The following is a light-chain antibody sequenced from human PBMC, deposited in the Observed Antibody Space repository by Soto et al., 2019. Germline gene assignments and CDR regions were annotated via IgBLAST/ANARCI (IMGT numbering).Light chain of an antibody. V-gene: IGKV2-28*01. Sequence: DIVMTQSPVSLPVTPGEPASISCRSSQSLLHSHGYTYLDWYLQKPGQSPQLLIYMGSTRASGVPDRCSGSGSGTDFTLKISRVEAEDVGVYYCMQALQTPLTFGGGTKVEIK. CDR3: MQALQTPLT. CDR2: MGS. J-gene: IGKJ4*01. CDR1: QSLLHSHGYTY.